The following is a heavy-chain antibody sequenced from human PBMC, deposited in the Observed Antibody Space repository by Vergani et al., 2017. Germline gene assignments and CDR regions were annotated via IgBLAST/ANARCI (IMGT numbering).Heavy chain of an antibody. V-gene: IGHV5-10-1*01. CDR3: ARRGRGACIAARPCWCDP. D-gene: IGHD6-6*01. J-gene: IGHJ5*02. Sequence: EVQLVQSGAEVKKPGESLRISCKGSGYSFTSYWISWVRQMPGKGLEWMGRIDPSDSYTNYSPSFQGHVTISADKSISTAYLQWSSLKASDTAMYYCARRGRGACIAARPCWCDPWGQGTLVTVSS. CDR2: IDPSDSYT. CDR1: GYSFTSYW.